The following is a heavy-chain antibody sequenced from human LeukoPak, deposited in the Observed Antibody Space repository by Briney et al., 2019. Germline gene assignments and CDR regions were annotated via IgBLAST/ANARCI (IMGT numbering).Heavy chain of an antibody. CDR1: GFSFSSHG. J-gene: IGHJ4*02. CDR2: IWYDGSNK. D-gene: IGHD3-10*01. V-gene: IGHV3-33*01. CDR3: ARDRYGSGSCLDF. Sequence: PGRSLRLSCEASGFSFSSHGMHWVRQIPGEGLELVTVIWYDGSNKYYADSVKGRFTISRDNSKNTLFLEMNSLRVEDTAVYYCARDRYGSGSCLDFWGQGALVTVSS.